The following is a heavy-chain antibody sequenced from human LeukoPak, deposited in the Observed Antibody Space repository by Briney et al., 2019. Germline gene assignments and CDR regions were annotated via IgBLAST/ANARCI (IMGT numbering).Heavy chain of an antibody. CDR2: INPNSGGT. CDR3: AGGRIDWNYWRWFDP. CDR1: GYTFTGYY. D-gene: IGHD1-7*01. J-gene: IGHJ5*02. V-gene: IGHV1-2*02. Sequence: ASVKVSCKASGYTFTGYYVHWVRQAPGQGLEWVGWINPNSGGTNYAQKFQGRVTMTRDTSISTAYMELSRLRSDDTAVYYCAGGRIDWNYWRWFDPWGQGTLVTVSS.